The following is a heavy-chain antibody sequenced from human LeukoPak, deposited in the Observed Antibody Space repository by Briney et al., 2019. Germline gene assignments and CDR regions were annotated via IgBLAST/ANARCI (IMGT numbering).Heavy chain of an antibody. D-gene: IGHD6-13*01. J-gene: IGHJ4*02. CDR1: GFTVSSNY. V-gene: IGHV3-66*01. Sequence: PGGSLRLSCAASGFTVSSNYMSWVRQAPGKGLEWVSVIYSGGSTYYADPVKGRFTISRDNSKNTLYLQMNSLRAEDTAVYYCARVRAAAVTYYFDYWGQGTLVTVSS. CDR3: ARVRAAAVTYYFDY. CDR2: IYSGGST.